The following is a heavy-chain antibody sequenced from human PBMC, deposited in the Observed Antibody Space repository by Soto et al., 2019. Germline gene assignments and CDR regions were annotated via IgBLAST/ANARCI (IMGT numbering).Heavy chain of an antibody. CDR1: GFTFSSYA. D-gene: IGHD3-3*01. V-gene: IGHV3-30-3*01. CDR2: ISYDGSNK. CDR3: ARDRESVYVLRFLEGHQPYGMDV. Sequence: GGSLRLSCAASGFTFSSYAMHWVRQAPGKGLEWVAVISYDGSNKYYADSVKGRFTISRDNSKNTLYLQMNSLRAEDTAVYYCARDRESVYVLRFLEGHQPYGMDVWGQGTTVTVSS. J-gene: IGHJ6*02.